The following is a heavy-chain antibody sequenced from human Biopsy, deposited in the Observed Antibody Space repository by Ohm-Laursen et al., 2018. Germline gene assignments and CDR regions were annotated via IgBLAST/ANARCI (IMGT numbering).Heavy chain of an antibody. D-gene: IGHD3-22*01. J-gene: IGHJ3*01. CDR2: IYPGGST. CDR3: ASVVLGPTNDAFDL. CDR1: GTSLSNFY. V-gene: IGHV4-4*07. Sequence: SETLSLTCTVSGTSLSNFYWSWIRQPAGKGLEWIGRIYPGGSTNYNPSLKSRVTMSVDTSKKQLPLRLRSVTAADTAMYYCASVVLGPTNDAFDLWGQGTMVVVSS.